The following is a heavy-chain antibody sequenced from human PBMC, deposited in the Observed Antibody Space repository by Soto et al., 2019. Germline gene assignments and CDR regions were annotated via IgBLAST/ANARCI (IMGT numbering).Heavy chain of an antibody. V-gene: IGHV4-31*11. CDR3: ARCRSVTWSVVH. D-gene: IGHD2-21*01. J-gene: IGHJ4*02. CDR2: IYYSGTT. CDR1: VASINSDGYY. Sequence: QVQLQESGPGLVIPSQTLSLTCAVSVASINSDGYYWSWIRQPPGKGLEWMGSIYYSGTTYYNSSLKRRAAISVDTSQNLFSLELASAAAADKALYFCARCRSVTWSVVHWGQGTLVAVFS.